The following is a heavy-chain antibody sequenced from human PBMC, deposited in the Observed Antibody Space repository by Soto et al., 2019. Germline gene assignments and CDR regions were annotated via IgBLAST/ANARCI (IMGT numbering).Heavy chain of an antibody. D-gene: IGHD3-22*01. CDR3: ARPGTQIVVAHFMDV. Sequence: GGSLRLSCAASGFTFSSYAMHWVRQAPGKGLEWVAVISYDGSNKYYADSVKGRFTISRDNSKNTLYLQMNSLRAEDTAVYYCARPGTQIVVAHFMDVWGQGTTVTVSS. V-gene: IGHV3-30-3*01. CDR2: ISYDGSNK. CDR1: GFTFSSYA. J-gene: IGHJ6*02.